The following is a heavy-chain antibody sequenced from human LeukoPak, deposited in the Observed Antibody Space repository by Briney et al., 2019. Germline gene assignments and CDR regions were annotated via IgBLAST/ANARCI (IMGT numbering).Heavy chain of an antibody. CDR3: ARVVVVAATPFDY. D-gene: IGHD2-15*01. J-gene: IGHJ4*02. CDR1: GGSFSGYY. CDR2: INHSGST. V-gene: IGHV4-34*01. Sequence: SESLSLTCAVYGGSFSGYYWSWIRQPPGKGVEWVGEINHSGSTNSNPSLKSRVTISVDTSKNQFSLRMSSVTAADTALYYCARVVVVAATPFDYWGQGTLVTVSS.